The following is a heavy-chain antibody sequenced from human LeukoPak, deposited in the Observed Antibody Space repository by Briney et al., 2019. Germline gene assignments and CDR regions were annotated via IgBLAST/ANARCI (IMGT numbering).Heavy chain of an antibody. V-gene: IGHV1-69*13. CDR3: ARSRTIFGVSYYMDV. Sequence: SVKVSCKASGGTFSSYAISWVRQAPGQGLEWMGGIIPIFGTANYAQKFQGRVTITADESTSTAYMGLSSLRSEDTAVYYCARSRTIFGVSYYMDVWGKGTTVTVSS. CDR2: IIPIFGTA. D-gene: IGHD3-3*01. J-gene: IGHJ6*03. CDR1: GGTFSSYA.